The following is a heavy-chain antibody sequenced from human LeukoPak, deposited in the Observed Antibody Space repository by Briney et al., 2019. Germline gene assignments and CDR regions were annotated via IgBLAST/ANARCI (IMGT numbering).Heavy chain of an antibody. Sequence: GGSLRLSCAASGFTFSGYAMSWVRQAPGKGLEWVSTISGSGGSTYYADSVKGRFTISRDNSKNTLYMQMNSLRADDTGAYYCAKNYYDILTGSNNWFDPWGQGTLVTVSS. V-gene: IGHV3-23*01. D-gene: IGHD3-9*01. CDR2: ISGSGGST. CDR1: GFTFSGYA. J-gene: IGHJ5*02. CDR3: AKNYYDILTGSNNWFDP.